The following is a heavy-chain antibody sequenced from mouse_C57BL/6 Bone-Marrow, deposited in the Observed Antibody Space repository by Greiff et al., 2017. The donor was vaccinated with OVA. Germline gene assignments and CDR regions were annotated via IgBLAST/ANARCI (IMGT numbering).Heavy chain of an antibody. CDR1: GYTFTSYW. Sequence: QVQLQQPGAELVKPGASVKLSCKASGYTFTSYWMHWVKQRPGQGLEWIGMIHPNSGSTNYNEKFKSKATLTVDKSSSTAYMQLSSLTSEDSAVYYCAKRGGLGRVFAYWGQGTLVTVSA. D-gene: IGHD4-1*01. CDR2: IHPNSGST. V-gene: IGHV1-64*01. CDR3: AKRGGLGRVFAY. J-gene: IGHJ3*01.